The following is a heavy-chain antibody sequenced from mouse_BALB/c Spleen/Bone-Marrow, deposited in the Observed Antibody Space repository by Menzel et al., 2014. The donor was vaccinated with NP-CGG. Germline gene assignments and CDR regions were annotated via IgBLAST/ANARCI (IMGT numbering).Heavy chain of an antibody. J-gene: IGHJ4*01. CDR1: GFTLSSYA. D-gene: IGHD2-12*01. Sequence: DVKLVESGGGLVKPGGSLKLSCAASGFTLSSYAMSWVRQTPEKRLEWVATISSGGSYTYYPDSVKGRFTISRDNAKNTLYLQMSSLRSEDTAMYYCARLRTTEAMDYWGQGTSVTVSS. CDR3: ARLRTTEAMDY. CDR2: ISSGGSYT. V-gene: IGHV5-9-1*01.